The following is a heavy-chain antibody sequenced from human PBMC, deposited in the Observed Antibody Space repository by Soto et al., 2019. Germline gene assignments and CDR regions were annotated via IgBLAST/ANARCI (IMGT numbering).Heavy chain of an antibody. D-gene: IGHD6-13*01. Sequence: ESGGGLVQPGGSLRLSCAASGFTVSSNYMSWVRQAPGKGLEWVSVIYSGGSTYYADSVKGRFTISRDNSKNTLYLQMNSLRAEDTAVYYCARDPGIAAPDAFDIWGRGTMVTVSS. J-gene: IGHJ3*02. CDR1: GFTVSSNY. V-gene: IGHV3-66*01. CDR3: ARDPGIAAPDAFDI. CDR2: IYSGGST.